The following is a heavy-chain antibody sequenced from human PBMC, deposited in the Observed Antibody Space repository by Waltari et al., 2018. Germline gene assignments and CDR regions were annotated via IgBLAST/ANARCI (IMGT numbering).Heavy chain of an antibody. V-gene: IGHV4-59*11. J-gene: IGHJ4*02. Sequence: QVQLQESGPGLVKPSETLSLTCTVSGGSFSPHYWSWLRQPPGKGLEWIGYIYYTGSTKYNSSLKSRVTLSVDTSKNQFSLELRSVTAADTAVYYCATGIQLWFGFDYWGQGALVTVSS. CDR2: IYYTGST. CDR1: GGSFSPHY. CDR3: ATGIQLWFGFDY. D-gene: IGHD5-18*01.